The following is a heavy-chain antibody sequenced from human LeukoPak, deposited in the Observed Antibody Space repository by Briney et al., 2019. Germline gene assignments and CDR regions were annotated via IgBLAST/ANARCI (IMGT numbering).Heavy chain of an antibody. CDR2: IWYDGSNK. CDR1: GFTFSSYG. CDR3: GKDYGFFSPSGYSVL. Sequence: GGTLRLSCAASGFTFSSYGMHWVRQAPGKGLEWVAVIWYDGSNKDYADSVKGRFTISMANSKNTFYLQMSSLRAGETAGYYCGKDYGFFSPSGYSVLWGRGTLVTVSS. J-gene: IGHJ2*01. D-gene: IGHD2-15*01. V-gene: IGHV3-33*06.